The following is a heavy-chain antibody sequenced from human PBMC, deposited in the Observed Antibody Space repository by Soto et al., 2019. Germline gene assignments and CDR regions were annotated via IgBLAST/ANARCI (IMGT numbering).Heavy chain of an antibody. D-gene: IGHD2-2*01. CDR3: ARAPTRSASCHENCYYYGMDV. Sequence: QVQLVESGGGVVQPGRSLRLSCAASGFTFNIYAIHWVRQAPGEGLEWLSVISYDGNNKYYADSVKGRFTISRDNSKNTVYLQMNSLRAEDSAVFYCARAPTRSASCHENCYYYGMDVWGQGTAVTVSS. J-gene: IGHJ6*02. CDR1: GFTFNIYA. CDR2: ISYDGNNK. V-gene: IGHV3-30-3*01.